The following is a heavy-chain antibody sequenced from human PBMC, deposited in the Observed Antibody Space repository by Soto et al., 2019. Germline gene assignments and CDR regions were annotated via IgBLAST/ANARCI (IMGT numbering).Heavy chain of an antibody. J-gene: IGHJ6*02. D-gene: IGHD3-3*01. CDR2: IIPIFGTA. CDR3: ARGGEFITIFGVVILPYYYYYGMDV. Sequence: QVQLVQSGAEVKKPGSSVKVSCKASGGTFSSYAISWVRQAPGQGLEWMGGIIPIFGTANYAQKFQGRVTITTDDSTSTAYMELSSLRSEDTAVYYCARGGEFITIFGVVILPYYYYYGMDVWGQGTTVTVSS. CDR1: GGTFSSYA. V-gene: IGHV1-69*01.